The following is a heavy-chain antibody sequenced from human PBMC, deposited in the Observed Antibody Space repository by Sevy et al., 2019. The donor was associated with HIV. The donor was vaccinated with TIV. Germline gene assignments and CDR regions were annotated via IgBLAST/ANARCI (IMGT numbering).Heavy chain of an antibody. V-gene: IGHV3-30*02. CDR2: IRYDGTDK. CDR1: VFTFSNFG. CDR3: AKDLAGPGRRYFDY. D-gene: IGHD6-13*01. Sequence: GGSLRLSCTASVFTFSNFGMHWVRQLPGKGLEWVTFIRYDGTDKYYAASVKGRFTISRDDSKNTLYLQMDSLRAEDTAIYYCAKDLAGPGRRYFDYWGQGTLVTVSS. J-gene: IGHJ4*02.